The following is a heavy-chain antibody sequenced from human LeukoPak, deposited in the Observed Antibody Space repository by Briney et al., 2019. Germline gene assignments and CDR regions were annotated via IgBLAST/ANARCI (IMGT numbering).Heavy chain of an antibody. J-gene: IGHJ5*02. V-gene: IGHV4-34*01. CDR1: GGSFSGYY. CDR3: ARLTTVTERWFWFDP. CDR2: INHSGST. D-gene: IGHD4-17*01. Sequence: PSETLSLTCAVYGGSFSGYYWSWIRQPPGKGLEWIGEINHSGSTNYNPSLKSRVTISVDTSKNQFSLKLSSVTAADTAVYYCARLTTVTERWFWFDPWGQGTLVTVSS.